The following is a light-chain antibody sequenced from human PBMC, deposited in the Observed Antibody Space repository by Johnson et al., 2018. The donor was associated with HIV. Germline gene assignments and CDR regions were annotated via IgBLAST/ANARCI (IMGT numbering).Light chain of an antibody. J-gene: IGLJ1*01. CDR1: SSNIGNNY. V-gene: IGLV1-51*02. Sequence: QSVLTQPPSVSAAPGQKVTISCSGSSSNIGNNYVSWYQQLPGTAPKLLIYESNKRPSGIPDRFSGSKSGTSATLGITGLQTGEEADDYCGTWDDSLSALYVFGTATKVT. CDR2: ESN. CDR3: GTWDDSLSALYV.